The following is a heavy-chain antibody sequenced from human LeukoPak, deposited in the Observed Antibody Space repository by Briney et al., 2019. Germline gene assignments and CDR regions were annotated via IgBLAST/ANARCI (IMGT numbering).Heavy chain of an antibody. Sequence: TGGSLRLSCAASGFTFSSYAMSWVRQAPGKGLEWVSAISGSGGSTYYADSVKGRFTISRDNSKNTLYLQMNSLRAEDTAVYYCAKDRAWNTMVRDHPRAYWGQGTLVTVSS. CDR1: GFTFSSYA. CDR2: ISGSGGST. D-gene: IGHD3-10*01. V-gene: IGHV3-23*01. CDR3: AKDRAWNTMVRDHPRAY. J-gene: IGHJ4*02.